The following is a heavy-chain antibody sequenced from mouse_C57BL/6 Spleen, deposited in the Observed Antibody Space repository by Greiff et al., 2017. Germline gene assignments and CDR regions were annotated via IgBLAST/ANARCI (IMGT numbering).Heavy chain of an antibody. V-gene: IGHV1-39*01. J-gene: IGHJ2*01. CDR3: ARWGIYDGYLYYFDY. D-gene: IGHD2-3*01. Sequence: EVQVQQSGPELVKPGASVKISCKASGYSFTDYNMNWVKQSNGKSLEWIGVINPNYGTNSYNQKFKGKATLPVDQASSTAYMQLNSLTSEDSAVYYCARWGIYDGYLYYFDYWGQGTTLTVSS. CDR2: INPNYGTN. CDR1: GYSFTDYN.